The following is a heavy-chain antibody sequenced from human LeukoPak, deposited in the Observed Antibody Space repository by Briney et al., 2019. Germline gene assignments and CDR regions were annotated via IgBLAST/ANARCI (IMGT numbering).Heavy chain of an antibody. CDR1: GYTFTNYA. D-gene: IGHD4-17*01. J-gene: IGHJ4*02. CDR3: ARDNPTSPNPSHYGDYVPFDY. CDR2: ISTSIANT. V-gene: IGHV1-18*01. Sequence: ASVKVSCKASGYTFTNYAITWVRQAPGQGLEWMGWISTSIANTKYAQNFQGRVTMTTDTSTSTAYMELRNLRSDDTAMYYCARDNPTSPNPSHYGDYVPFDYWGQGTLVTVSS.